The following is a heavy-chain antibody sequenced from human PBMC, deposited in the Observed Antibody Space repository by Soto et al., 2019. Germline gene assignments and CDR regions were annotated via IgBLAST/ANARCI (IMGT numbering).Heavy chain of an antibody. D-gene: IGHD2-15*01. CDR2: ISSSGSTI. CDR3: ARYCNGGTCYDGNMDV. CDR1: GITFSNYE. V-gene: IGHV3-48*03. Sequence: GGSLRLSCAASGITFSNYEMNWVRQAPGKGLEWVSFISSSGSTIYYAGSVKGRFTISRDNAKSSLYLQMNSLRAEDTAVYYCARYCNGGTCYDGNMDVWGQGTTVTVSS. J-gene: IGHJ6*02.